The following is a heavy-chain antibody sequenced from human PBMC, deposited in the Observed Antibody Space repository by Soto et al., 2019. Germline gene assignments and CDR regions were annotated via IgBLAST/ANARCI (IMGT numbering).Heavy chain of an antibody. D-gene: IGHD5-12*01. CDR1: GGSLSGYY. J-gene: IGHJ4*02. Sequence: QVQLQQWGAGLLKPSETLSLNCAVTGGSLSGYYWSWIRQPPGKGLEWIGEVKDGGHTNYSPSLRGRVTISSDTYNHQFSLRLNSVTAADTGVYYCARGQEGVVATHWDQGSLVTVSS. CDR2: VKDGGHT. CDR3: ARGQEGVVATH. V-gene: IGHV4-34*01.